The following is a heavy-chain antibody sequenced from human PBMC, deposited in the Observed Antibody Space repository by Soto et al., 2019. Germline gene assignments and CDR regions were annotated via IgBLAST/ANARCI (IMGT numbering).Heavy chain of an antibody. D-gene: IGHD5-18*01. Sequence: ASVKVSCKASGYTLNGYDINWVRQATGQGLEWMGWMNPNSGNTGYAQKFQGRVTMTRNTSISTAYMELSSLRSEDTAVYYCARAGYSYGNYYYYGMDVSGQGTTVTVS. CDR3: ARAGYSYGNYYYYGMDV. V-gene: IGHV1-8*01. J-gene: IGHJ6*02. CDR2: MNPNSGNT. CDR1: GYTLNGYD.